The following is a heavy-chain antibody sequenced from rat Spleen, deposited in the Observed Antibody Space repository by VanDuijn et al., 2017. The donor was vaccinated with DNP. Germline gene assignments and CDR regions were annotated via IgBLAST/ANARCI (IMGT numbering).Heavy chain of an antibody. CDR2: ISYDGGIT. V-gene: IGHV5-22*01. J-gene: IGHJ2*01. D-gene: IGHD1-11*01. CDR1: GFTFSDHL. Sequence: EVQLVEFGGGLVQPGRSLKLSCVASGFTFSDHLMTWIRQVPGKGLEWVAYISYDGGITNYGDSVKGRFTISRDNTESTLYLQMNSLRSEDMATYYCARHGRRVFDYWGQGVMVTVSS. CDR3: ARHGRRVFDY.